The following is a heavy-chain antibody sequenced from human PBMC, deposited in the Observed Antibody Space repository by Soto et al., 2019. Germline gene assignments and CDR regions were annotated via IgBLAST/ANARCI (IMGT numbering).Heavy chain of an antibody. CDR3: ARDKTGYSSGWQSTVLDY. J-gene: IGHJ4*02. D-gene: IGHD6-25*01. Sequence: QVQLVQSGAEVKKPGSSVKVSCKASGGTFSSYAISWVRQAPGQGLEWMGGIIPIFGTANYAQKFQGRVTITADESTSTAYMELSSLRSEDTAVYYCARDKTGYSSGWQSTVLDYWGQGTLVTVSS. V-gene: IGHV1-69*01. CDR2: IIPIFGTA. CDR1: GGTFSSYA.